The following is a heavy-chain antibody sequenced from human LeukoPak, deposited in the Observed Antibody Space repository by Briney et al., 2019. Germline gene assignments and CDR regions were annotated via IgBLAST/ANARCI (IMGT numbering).Heavy chain of an antibody. J-gene: IGHJ6*02. D-gene: IGHD6-19*01. CDR2: ISADGSTA. V-gene: IGHV3-23*01. CDR3: AKESGWITGYGLDV. Sequence: LRLSXXXSGXIXXNRFMSWVRQAPGKGLEWVSTISADGSTAYYADSMKGRLTISRDNSRNTLFLQMSSLRVEDTAIYYCAKESGWITGYGLDVWGQGTTVTVSS. CDR1: GXIXXNRF.